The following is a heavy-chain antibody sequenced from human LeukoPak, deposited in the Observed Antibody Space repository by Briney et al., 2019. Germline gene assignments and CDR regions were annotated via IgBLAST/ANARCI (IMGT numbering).Heavy chain of an antibody. CDR3: VRAGRCSSTSCYALGY. Sequence: PGGSLRLSCAASGFTFSSYWMNWVRQAPEKGLVWVSNINSDGRYTNYADSVKGRSTISRDNAKNTLYLQMNSLRAEDTAVYYCVRAGRCSSTSCYALGYWGQGTLVTVSS. CDR1: GFTFSSYW. CDR2: INSDGRYT. J-gene: IGHJ4*02. D-gene: IGHD2-2*01. V-gene: IGHV3-74*01.